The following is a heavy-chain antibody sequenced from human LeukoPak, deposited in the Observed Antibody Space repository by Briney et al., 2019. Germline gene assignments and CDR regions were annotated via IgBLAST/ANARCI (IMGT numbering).Heavy chain of an antibody. CDR3: AELGITMIGGV. CDR2: IKQDGSEK. V-gene: IGHV3-7*01. CDR1: GFTFSISW. Sequence: PGGSLRLSCAASGFTFSISWMTWVRQAPGKGLEWVANIKQDGSEKYYVDSVKGRFTISRDNAKNSLYLQMNSLRAEDTAVYYCAELGITMIGGVWGKGTTVTISS. D-gene: IGHD3-10*02. J-gene: IGHJ6*04.